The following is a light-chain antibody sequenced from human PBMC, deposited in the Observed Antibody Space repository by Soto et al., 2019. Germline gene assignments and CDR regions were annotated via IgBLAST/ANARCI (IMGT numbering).Light chain of an antibody. CDR2: DVA. CDR3: CSYGGGRTPLG. Sequence: QSALTQPRSVSGSPGQSVAISCTGSRSDVGGYKYVSWYQKFPGKAPKLIIYDVAKRPSGVPDRFSGSKSGNTASLTISGLQAEDEADYYCCSYGGGRTPLGVGGGTKLTVL. J-gene: IGLJ2*01. CDR1: RSDVGGYKY. V-gene: IGLV2-11*01.